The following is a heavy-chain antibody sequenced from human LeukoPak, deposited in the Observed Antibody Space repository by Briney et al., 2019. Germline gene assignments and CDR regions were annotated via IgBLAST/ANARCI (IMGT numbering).Heavy chain of an antibody. CDR2: IYYSGST. CDR1: GGSISSYY. J-gene: IGHJ4*02. CDR3: ARTEFFDSLPLFDY. D-gene: IGHD3-22*01. Sequence: SETLSLTCTVSGGSISSYYWSWIRQPPGKGLEWIGYIYYSGSTNYNPSLKSRVTISVGTSKNQFSLKLSSVTAADTAVYYCARTEFFDSLPLFDYWGQGTLVTVSS. V-gene: IGHV4-59*01.